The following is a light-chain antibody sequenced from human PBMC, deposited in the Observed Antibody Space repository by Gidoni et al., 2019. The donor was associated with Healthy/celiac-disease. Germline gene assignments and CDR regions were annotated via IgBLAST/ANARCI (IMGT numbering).Light chain of an antibody. V-gene: IGLV1-40*01. CDR2: GNS. Sequence: QSVLTQPPSVSAAPGQRVTISCTGSSSNIGAGYDVHWYQQLPGTAPKLLIYGNSNRPSGVPDRFSGSKSGTSASLAITGLQAEDEADYYCQSYDSSLSGPRWVFGGGTKLTVL. J-gene: IGLJ3*02. CDR3: QSYDSSLSGPRWV. CDR1: SSNIGAGYD.